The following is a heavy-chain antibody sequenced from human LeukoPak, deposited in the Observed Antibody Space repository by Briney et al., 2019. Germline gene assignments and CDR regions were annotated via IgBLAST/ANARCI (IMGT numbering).Heavy chain of an antibody. CDR3: ARGGVAAAGDHSDHMDI. CDR1: GFTFSSYA. D-gene: IGHD6-13*01. Sequence: GGSLRLSCAASGFTFSSYAMHWVRQAPGKGLEWVAVISYDGSNEYYVDSAKGRFTISRDNSKNTLYLQRNSLRPEDTAVFYCARGGVAAAGDHSDHMDIWGKRDPCTVSS. J-gene: IGHJ6*03. CDR2: ISYDGSNE. V-gene: IGHV3-30*04.